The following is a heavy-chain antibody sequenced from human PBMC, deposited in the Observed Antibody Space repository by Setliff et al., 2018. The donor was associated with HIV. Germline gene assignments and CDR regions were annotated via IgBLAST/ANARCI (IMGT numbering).Heavy chain of an antibody. Sequence: ASVKVSCKASGYTFSSYGINWVRQAPGQGLEWMGGINPNSGGTNYAQKFQGRVTMTRDTSISTAYMELSSLRSDDTAVYYCARRRTDSVSWYDSEFDPWGQGTLVTVSS. D-gene: IGHD6-13*01. CDR3: ARRRTDSVSWYDSEFDP. CDR1: GYTFSSYG. CDR2: INPNSGGT. V-gene: IGHV1-2*02. J-gene: IGHJ5*02.